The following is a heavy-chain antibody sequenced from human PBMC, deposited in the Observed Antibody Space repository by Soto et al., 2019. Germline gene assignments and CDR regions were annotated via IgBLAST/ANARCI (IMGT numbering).Heavy chain of an antibody. V-gene: IGHV1-69*13. D-gene: IGHD4-17*01. J-gene: IGHJ3*02. CDR3: AREVSDYGDYGRAFDI. CDR2: IIPIFGTA. CDR1: GGTFSSYA. Sequence: SVKVSCKASGGTFSSYAIGWVRQAPGQGLEWMGGIIPIFGTANYAQKFQGRVTITADESTSTAYMELSSLRSEDTAVYYCAREVSDYGDYGRAFDIWGQGTMVTVSS.